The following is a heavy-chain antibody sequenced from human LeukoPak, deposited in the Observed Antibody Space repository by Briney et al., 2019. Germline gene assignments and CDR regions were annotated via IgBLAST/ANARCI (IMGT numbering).Heavy chain of an antibody. V-gene: IGHV6-1*01. CDR3: AREKGLSVVNTRNYDY. Sequence: PSQTLSLTCDISGDSVSSNSAAWNWIKQSPSRGLEWLGRTYYRSKWYNDYAVSVKSRISINPDTSKNQFSLQLNSVTPEDTAVYYCAREKGLSVVNTRNYDYWGQGTLVTVSS. J-gene: IGHJ4*02. D-gene: IGHD3-22*01. CDR1: GDSVSSNSAA. CDR2: TYYRSKWYN.